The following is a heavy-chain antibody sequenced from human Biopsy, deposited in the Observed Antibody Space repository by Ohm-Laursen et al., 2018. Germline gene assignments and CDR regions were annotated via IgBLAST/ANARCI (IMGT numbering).Heavy chain of an antibody. V-gene: IGHV1-46*01. Sequence: GASVKVSCKASGYNFGNYYINWVRKVPGQGLEWLGVVNPVAEATMYAQKFQDRITLTRDASTNTVYMDLTSLTSEDTAVYYCARESPLRLGVCGAIRCFKEVFGMDVWGQGTTVTVFS. CDR2: VNPVAEAT. D-gene: IGHD2-21*01. CDR3: ARESPLRLGVCGAIRCFKEVFGMDV. CDR1: GYNFGNYY. J-gene: IGHJ6*02.